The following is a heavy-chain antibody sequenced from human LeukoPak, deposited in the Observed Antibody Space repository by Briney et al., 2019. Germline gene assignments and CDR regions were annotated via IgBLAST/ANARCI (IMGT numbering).Heavy chain of an antibody. D-gene: IGHD3-9*01. V-gene: IGHV4-61*09. CDR1: GGSISSGSYY. CDR2: IYYSGST. CDR3: ARTKPGLTGLPHTDYYYYGMDV. J-gene: IGHJ6*02. Sequence: PSQTLSLTCTVSGGSISSGSYYWSWIRQPAGKGLEWIGYIYYSGSTNYNPSLKSRITMSVDTSKNQFSLKLSSVTAADTAVYYCARTKPGLTGLPHTDYYYYGMDVWGQGTTVTVSS.